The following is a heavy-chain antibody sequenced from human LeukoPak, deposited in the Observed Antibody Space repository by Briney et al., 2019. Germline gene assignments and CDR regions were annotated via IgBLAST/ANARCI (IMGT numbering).Heavy chain of an antibody. Sequence: ASVKVSCKASGYTFTDYYIHCVRQAPGQGFEWMGWIGPKNGDTHYAQKFQGRLTMTRDTSITTAFIELSRLTSDDTAVYYCVRDHASSYDYWGQGTLVTVSS. V-gene: IGHV1-2*02. CDR3: VRDHASSYDY. J-gene: IGHJ4*02. D-gene: IGHD1-26*01. CDR1: GYTFTDYY. CDR2: IGPKNGDT.